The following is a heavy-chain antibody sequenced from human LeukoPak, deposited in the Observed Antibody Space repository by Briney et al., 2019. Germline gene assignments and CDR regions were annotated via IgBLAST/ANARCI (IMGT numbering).Heavy chain of an antibody. Sequence: TLSLTCTVSGGSISSGGYYWSWIRQHPGKGLEWIGYIYYSGSTYYNPSLKSRVTISVDTSKNQFSLKLSSVTAADTAVYYCARATDDYGDYYFDNWGQGTLVTVSS. CDR1: GGSISSGGYY. D-gene: IGHD4-17*01. V-gene: IGHV4-31*03. J-gene: IGHJ4*02. CDR3: ARATDDYGDYYFDN. CDR2: IYYSGST.